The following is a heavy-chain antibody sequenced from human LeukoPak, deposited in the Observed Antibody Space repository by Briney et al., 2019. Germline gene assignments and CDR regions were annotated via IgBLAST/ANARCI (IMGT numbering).Heavy chain of an antibody. D-gene: IGHD3-10*01. Sequence: GGSLRLSCAASGFTFSAYYMNWVRQAPGKGLEWVSSISSSSSYIYYADSVKGRFTISRDNAKNSLYLQMNSLRAEDTAVYYCARGEYYYGSGSLSGYFDYWGQGTLVTVSS. J-gene: IGHJ4*02. CDR2: ISSSSSYI. CDR3: ARGEYYYGSGSLSGYFDY. V-gene: IGHV3-21*01. CDR1: GFTFSAYY.